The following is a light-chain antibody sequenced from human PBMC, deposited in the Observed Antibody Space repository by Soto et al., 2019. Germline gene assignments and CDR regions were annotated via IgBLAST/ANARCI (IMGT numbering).Light chain of an antibody. V-gene: IGKV1-5*03. Sequence: DIQMTQSPSILSASVGDRVTITCRASQSISVWLAWYQQKAGKAPNLLIYKASRLESGVPSRFSGSGSETEFTLTISSLQPEDVATYYCQKYNSAISITFGQGTRLEIK. CDR1: QSISVW. J-gene: IGKJ5*01. CDR3: QKYNSAISIT. CDR2: KAS.